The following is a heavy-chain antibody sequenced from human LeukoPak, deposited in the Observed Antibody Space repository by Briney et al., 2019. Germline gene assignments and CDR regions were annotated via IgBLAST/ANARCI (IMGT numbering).Heavy chain of an antibody. V-gene: IGHV3-33*01. J-gene: IGHJ6*02. D-gene: IGHD2-15*01. CDR1: GFTFNTYG. Sequence: GRSLRLSCAASGFTFNTYGMNWVRQAPGKGLEWVAIIWYDGSDKYYAESVKGRFTISRDNSKNTLYLQVNSLRAEDTAVYYCARVGCTGGSCLAYNYYAMDIWGQGTTVTVSS. CDR2: IWYDGSDK. CDR3: ARVGCTGGSCLAYNYYAMDI.